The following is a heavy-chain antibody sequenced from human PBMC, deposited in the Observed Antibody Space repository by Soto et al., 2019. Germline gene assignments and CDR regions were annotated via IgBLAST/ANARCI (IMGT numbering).Heavy chain of an antibody. CDR2: ISSNGGST. CDR3: VKDYSYGYSGHAFDI. D-gene: IGHD5-18*01. Sequence: PGGSLRLSCSASGFTFSSYAMHWVRQAPGKGLEYVSAISSNGGSTYYADSVKGRFTISRDNSKNTLYLQMSSLRAEDTAVHYCVKDYSYGYSGHAFDIWGQGTMVTVSS. J-gene: IGHJ3*02. V-gene: IGHV3-64D*08. CDR1: GFTFSSYA.